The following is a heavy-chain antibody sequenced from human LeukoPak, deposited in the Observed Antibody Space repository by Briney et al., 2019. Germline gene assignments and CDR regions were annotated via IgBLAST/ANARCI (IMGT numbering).Heavy chain of an antibody. V-gene: IGHV3-7*01. CDR2: IKQDGSEK. CDR1: GFTFSGYW. CDR3: AREIGYDSSGYYGGTDWFDP. Sequence: PGGSLRLSCAASGFTFSGYWMSWVRQAPGKGLEWVANIKQDGSEKYYVDSVKGRFTVSRDNAKNSLYLQMNSLRAEDTAVYYCAREIGYDSSGYYGGTDWFDPWGQGTLVTVSS. J-gene: IGHJ5*02. D-gene: IGHD3-22*01.